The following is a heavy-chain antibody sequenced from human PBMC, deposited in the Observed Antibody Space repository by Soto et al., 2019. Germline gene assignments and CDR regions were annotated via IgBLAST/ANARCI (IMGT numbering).Heavy chain of an antibody. CDR3: AKDIIPNDYGDYSAFDI. V-gene: IGHV3-9*01. Sequence: EVQLVESGGGLVQPGRSLRLSCAASGFTFDDYAMHWVRQAPGKGLEWVSGISWNSGSIGYADSVKGRFTISRDNAKNSLYLQMNSLRAEDTALYYCAKDIIPNDYGDYSAFDIWGQGTMVTVSS. CDR2: ISWNSGSI. D-gene: IGHD4-17*01. J-gene: IGHJ3*02. CDR1: GFTFDDYA.